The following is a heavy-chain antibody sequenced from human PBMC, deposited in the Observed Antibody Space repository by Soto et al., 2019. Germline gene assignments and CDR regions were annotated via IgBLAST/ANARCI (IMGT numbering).Heavy chain of an antibody. D-gene: IGHD5-12*01. V-gene: IGHV4-30-4*01. J-gene: IGHJ5*02. CDR1: GASIAGGSYY. CDR2: IPSRGRP. CDR3: VRDQYSGYDFAL. Sequence: SETLSLTCSVSGASIAGGSYYWSWVRQPPGKGLEWIGYIPSRGRPFYNPSLTSRGTISADSSKNQLSLQLTSVTAADTAVYYCVRDQYSGYDFALWGQGNLVSVS.